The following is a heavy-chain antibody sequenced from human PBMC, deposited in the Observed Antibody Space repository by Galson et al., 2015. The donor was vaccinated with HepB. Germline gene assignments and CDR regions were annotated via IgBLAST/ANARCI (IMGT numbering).Heavy chain of an antibody. V-gene: IGHV3-30-3*01. J-gene: IGHJ4*02. Sequence: SLRLSCAASGFTFSNYAMHWARQVPGKGLEWVAVLSYDGGSILYADSVKDRFIISRDNSKNTLHLQMNSLTAEDTAVYYCAREQRYCSATTCPSARGLFDYWGQGTLVTVSS. CDR2: LSYDGGSI. D-gene: IGHD2-15*01. CDR3: AREQRYCSATTCPSARGLFDY. CDR1: GFTFSNYA.